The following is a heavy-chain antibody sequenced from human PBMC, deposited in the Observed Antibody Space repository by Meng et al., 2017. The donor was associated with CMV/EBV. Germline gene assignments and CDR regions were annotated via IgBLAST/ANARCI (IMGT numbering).Heavy chain of an antibody. CDR2: ISYDGGNK. J-gene: IGHJ6*02. V-gene: IGHV3-30-3*01. Sequence: GESLKISCAASGFTFSSYAMHWVRQAPGKGLEWVAVISYDGGNKYYADSVKGRFTISRDNSKNTLYLQMNSLRAEDTAVYYCASRKQQLHYLDVWGQGTTVTVSS. CDR1: GFTFSSYA. CDR3: ASRKQQLHYLDV. D-gene: IGHD6-13*01.